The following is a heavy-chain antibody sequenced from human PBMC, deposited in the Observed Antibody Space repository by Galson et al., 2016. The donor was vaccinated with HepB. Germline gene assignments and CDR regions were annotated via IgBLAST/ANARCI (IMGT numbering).Heavy chain of an antibody. D-gene: IGHD6-13*01. CDR2: ISYAGNNK. Sequence: SLRLSCAASGFSFDSYGLHWVRQAPGKGLEWLAVISYAGNNKYYADSVKGRFSISRDNSKNTLYLQMNSLRVEDTAVHYCVRDYISSWFDYWGQGTLVTVSS. CDR1: GFSFDSYG. J-gene: IGHJ5*01. V-gene: IGHV3-30-3*01. CDR3: VRDYISSWFDY.